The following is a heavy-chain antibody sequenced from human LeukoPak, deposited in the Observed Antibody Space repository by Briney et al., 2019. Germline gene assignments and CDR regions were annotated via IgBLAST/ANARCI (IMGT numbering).Heavy chain of an antibody. J-gene: IGHJ3*01. V-gene: IGHV3-30-3*01. D-gene: IGHD3-10*01. CDR1: GFTFSRYA. CDR2: ISYDGSNK. CDR3: ARSFLMSFGELLSGGFDV. Sequence: GGSLRPSCAASGFTFSRYALHWVRQAPGKGLEWVAAISYDGSNKYYADSVKGRFTISRDNSENTLYLQMNSLRAEDTAVYFCARSFLMSFGELLSGGFDVWGQGAMVTVSS.